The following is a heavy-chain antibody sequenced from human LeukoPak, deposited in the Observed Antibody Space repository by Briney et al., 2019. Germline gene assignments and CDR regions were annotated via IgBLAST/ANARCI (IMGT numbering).Heavy chain of an antibody. Sequence: ASVKASCKASGYTFTSYAMHWVRQAPGQRLEWMGWINAGNGNTKYSQKFQGRVTITRDTSASTAYMELSSLRSEDTAVYYCASFALKFSVAAAGTSYFQHWGQGTLVTVSS. CDR2: INAGNGNT. D-gene: IGHD6-13*01. V-gene: IGHV1-3*01. CDR3: ASFALKFSVAAAGTSYFQH. CDR1: GYTFTSYA. J-gene: IGHJ1*01.